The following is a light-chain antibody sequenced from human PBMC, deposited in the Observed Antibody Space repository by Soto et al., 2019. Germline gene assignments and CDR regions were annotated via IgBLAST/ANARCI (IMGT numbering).Light chain of an antibody. CDR3: QSYDSSLSGSV. CDR1: SSNIGANYH. Sequence: QSELTQPPSVSGAPGQRVTISCTGSSSNIGANYHVHWYQQLPGTAPKLLIYGNSNRPSGVPDRFSGSKSGTSASLAITGLQAEDEADYYCQSYDSSLSGSVFGGGTKVTVL. V-gene: IGLV1-40*01. CDR2: GNS. J-gene: IGLJ2*01.